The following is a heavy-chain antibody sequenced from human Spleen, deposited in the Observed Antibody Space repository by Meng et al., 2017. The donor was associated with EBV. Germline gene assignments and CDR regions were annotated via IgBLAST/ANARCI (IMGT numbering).Heavy chain of an antibody. D-gene: IGHD3-10*01. CDR1: RGSITSSSFY. J-gene: IGHJ5*02. V-gene: IGHV4-39*01. CDR3: ARLEGDGTGSYFVT. Sequence: QLPLPESGPGRRSPSETLSVTSTVSRGSITSSSFYWGWFRQPPGKGLEWIGSLYYNGSTFYSLSLNRRVTISADTSRRQFSLKFNSVTPADTAVYFCARLEGDGTGSYFVTWGQGTLVTVSS. CDR2: LYYNGST.